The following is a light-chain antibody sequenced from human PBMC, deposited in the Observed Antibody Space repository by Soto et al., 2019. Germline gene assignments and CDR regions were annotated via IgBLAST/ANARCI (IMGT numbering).Light chain of an antibody. CDR1: QAISNF. J-gene: IGKJ2*01. V-gene: IGKV1-27*01. CDR3: QRYDNVPLA. CDR2: AAS. Sequence: DIQMTQSPSSLSASVGDRVTITCRASQAISNFLGCYQQKPGKAPKLLIYAASTLQSGVPSRFSASGSGTDFTLTISRLQPEDVATYYCQRYDNVPLAFGQGTKVEIK.